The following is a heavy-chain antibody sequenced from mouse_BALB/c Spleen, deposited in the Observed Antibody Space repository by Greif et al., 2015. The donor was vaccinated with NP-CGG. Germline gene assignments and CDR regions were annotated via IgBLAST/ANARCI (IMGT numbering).Heavy chain of an antibody. CDR1: GFNIKDYY. Sequence: EVQLQQSGAELVRPGALVKLSCKASGFNIKDYYMRWVKQRPEQGLEWIGWIDPENGNTIYDPKFQGKASITADTSSNTAYLQLSSLTSEDTAVYYCARGNYYGSSPWYFDYWGQGTTLTVSS. CDR2: IDPENGNT. CDR3: ARGNYYGSSPWYFDY. D-gene: IGHD1-1*01. J-gene: IGHJ2*01. V-gene: IGHV14-1*02.